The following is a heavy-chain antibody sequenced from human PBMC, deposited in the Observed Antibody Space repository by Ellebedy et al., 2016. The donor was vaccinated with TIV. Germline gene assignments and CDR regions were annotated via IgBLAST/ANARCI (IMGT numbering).Heavy chain of an antibody. D-gene: IGHD6-19*01. CDR2: IIPIFGTA. CDR1: GYTFTSYG. Sequence: SVKVSXXASGYTFTSYGISWVRQAPGQGLEWMGGIIPIFGTANYAQKFQGRVTITADESTSTAYMELSSLRSEDTAVYYCASHGGWSPNWYFDLWGRGTLVTVSS. CDR3: ASHGGWSPNWYFDL. V-gene: IGHV1-69*13. J-gene: IGHJ2*01.